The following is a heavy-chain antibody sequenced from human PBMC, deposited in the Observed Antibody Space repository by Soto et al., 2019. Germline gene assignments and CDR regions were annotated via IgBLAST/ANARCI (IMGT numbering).Heavy chain of an antibody. CDR1: GGSISSGGYS. D-gene: IGHD2-2*01. CDR2: IYHSGST. CDR3: ARSNHCISTSCQDNWFDP. J-gene: IGHJ5*02. Sequence: SDTLSLTCAVSGGSISSGGYSWSWIRQPPGKGLEWIGYIYHSGSTYYNPSLKSRVTISVDRSKNQFSLKLSSVTAADTAVYYCARSNHCISTSCQDNWFDPWGQGTLVTVSS. V-gene: IGHV4-30-2*01.